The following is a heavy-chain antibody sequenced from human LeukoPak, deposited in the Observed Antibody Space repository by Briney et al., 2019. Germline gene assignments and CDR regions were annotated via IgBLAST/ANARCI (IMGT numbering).Heavy chain of an antibody. J-gene: IGHJ4*02. D-gene: IGHD2-8*02. V-gene: IGHV3-21*01. CDR3: ARDRRYFDTGGLGGPDY. Sequence: GGSLRLSCAASGFPFSTYTMNWVRQAPGKGLEWVSSISNSGSYIYYADSMKGRFTISRDNAKNSLYLKMNNLRAEDTAVYYCARDRRYFDTGGLGGPDYWGQGTLVTVSS. CDR2: ISNSGSYI. CDR1: GFPFSTYT.